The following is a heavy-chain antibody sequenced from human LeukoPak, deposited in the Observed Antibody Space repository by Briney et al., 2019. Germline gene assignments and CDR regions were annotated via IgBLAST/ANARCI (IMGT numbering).Heavy chain of an antibody. V-gene: IGHV3-30*02. D-gene: IGHD5-12*01. CDR3: AKGGGYEAQYYYYYLDV. CDR2: IRYDGSNK. CDR1: GFTFSSYG. J-gene: IGHJ6*03. Sequence: GGSLRLSCAASGFTFSSYGVYWVRQAPGKGLEWVAFIRYDGSNKYYADSVKGRFTVSRDNSKNTLYLQMKSLRAEDTAVYYCAKGGGYEAQYYYYYLDVWGKGTTVTISS.